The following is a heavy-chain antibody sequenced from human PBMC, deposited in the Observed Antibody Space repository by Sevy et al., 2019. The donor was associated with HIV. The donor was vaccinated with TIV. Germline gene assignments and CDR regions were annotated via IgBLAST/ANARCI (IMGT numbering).Heavy chain of an antibody. J-gene: IGHJ3*02. CDR2: IKSKTDGGTT. CDR3: TKVRDFWSGYFPLGAFDI. D-gene: IGHD3-3*01. Sequence: GGSLRLSCAASGFTFSNAWMSWVRQAPGKGLEWVGRIKSKTDGGTTDYAAPVKGRFTIFRDDSKNKLYLQMNSLKTAEEAVYYGTKVRDFWSGYFPLGAFDIWGQGTMVTVSS. CDR1: GFTFSNAW. V-gene: IGHV3-15*01.